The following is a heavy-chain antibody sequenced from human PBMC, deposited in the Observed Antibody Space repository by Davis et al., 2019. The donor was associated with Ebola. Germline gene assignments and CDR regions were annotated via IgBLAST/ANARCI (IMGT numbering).Heavy chain of an antibody. V-gene: IGHV3-33*01. CDR1: GFTFNSFA. J-gene: IGHJ6*02. CDR2: IWHDGSNK. D-gene: IGHD3-16*01. Sequence: GGSLRLSCAASGFTFNSFAMHWVRQAPGKGPEWVALIWHDGSNKYYADSVKGRFTISRDNSKNTVCLQMNSLGVEDTAVYYYARWGGLRDHGMDVWGQGTTVTVSS. CDR3: ARWGGLRDHGMDV.